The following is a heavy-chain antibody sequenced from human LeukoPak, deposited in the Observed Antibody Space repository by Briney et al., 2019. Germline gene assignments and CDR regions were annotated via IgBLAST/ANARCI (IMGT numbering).Heavy chain of an antibody. J-gene: IGHJ5*02. V-gene: IGHV5-51*01. D-gene: IGHD2-15*01. Sequence: GESLKISCKGSGYSFTAHWIAWVRQVPGKGLEWMGIIYPGDSDARYSPSFQGQVTISVDKSLSTAYIRWSSLKASDTAMYFCARRASARGPPPNDSIYDTWGQGNLVTVSS. CDR1: GYSFTAHW. CDR2: IYPGDSDA. CDR3: ARRASARGPPPNDSIYDT.